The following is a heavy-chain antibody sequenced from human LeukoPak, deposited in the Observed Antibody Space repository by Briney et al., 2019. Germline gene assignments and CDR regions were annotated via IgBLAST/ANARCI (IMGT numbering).Heavy chain of an antibody. J-gene: IGHJ4*02. CDR1: GFTFSSYA. CDR3: AKDRFYGSGSFVGPSDY. CDR2: ISGSGGST. V-gene: IGHV3-23*01. Sequence: PGGSLRLSCAASGFTFSSYAMSWVRQAPGKGLEWVSAISGSGGSTYYADSVKGRFTISRDNSKNTLYLQMNSLRAEDTAVYHCAKDRFYGSGSFVGPSDYWGQGTLVTVSS. D-gene: IGHD3-10*01.